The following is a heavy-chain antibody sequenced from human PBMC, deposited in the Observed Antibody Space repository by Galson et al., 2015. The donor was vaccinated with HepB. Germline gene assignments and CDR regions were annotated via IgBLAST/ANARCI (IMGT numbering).Heavy chain of an antibody. V-gene: IGHV3-74*01. CDR3: ACLDVGAAAGTLPYFGY. D-gene: IGHD6-13*01. Sequence: SLRLSCAASGFTFSSYWMHWVRQAPGKGLVWVSRINSDGSSTSYADSVKGRFTISRDNAKNTLYLQMNSLRAEDTAVYYCACLDVGAAAGTLPYFGYWGQGTLVTVSS. CDR1: GFTFSSYW. J-gene: IGHJ4*02. CDR2: INSDGSST.